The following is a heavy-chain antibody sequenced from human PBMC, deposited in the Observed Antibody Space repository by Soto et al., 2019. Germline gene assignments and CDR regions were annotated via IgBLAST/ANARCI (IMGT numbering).Heavy chain of an antibody. CDR2: ISSNGGST. Sequence: GGSLRLSCSASGFTFSSYAMHWVRQAPGKGLEYVSAISSNGGSTYYADSVKGRFTISRDNSKNTLYLQMSSLRAEDTAVYYCVKDRRAVAVDFDYWGQGTLVTVSS. D-gene: IGHD6-19*01. CDR1: GFTFSSYA. V-gene: IGHV3-64D*08. J-gene: IGHJ4*02. CDR3: VKDRRAVAVDFDY.